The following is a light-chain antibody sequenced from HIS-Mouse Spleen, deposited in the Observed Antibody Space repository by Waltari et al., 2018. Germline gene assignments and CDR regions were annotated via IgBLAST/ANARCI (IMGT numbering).Light chain of an antibody. J-gene: IGKJ2*01. V-gene: IGKV1-33*01. CDR2: DAS. CDR3: QQYDNLPPYT. Sequence: DIQMTQSPSSLSASVGDRVTITCQASQDISNYLNWYQQQPGKAPKLLIYDASNLETGFPSRFSGSESGTDFTFTISSLQPEDIATYYCQQYDNLPPYTFGQWTKLEIK. CDR1: QDISNY.